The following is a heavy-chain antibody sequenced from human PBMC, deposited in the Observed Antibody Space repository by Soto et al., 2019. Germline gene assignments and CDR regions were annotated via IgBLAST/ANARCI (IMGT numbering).Heavy chain of an antibody. CDR2: ISAAGDP. Sequence: EVQLVESGGGLVQPGGSLRLSCEASGVTFRNYAMHWVRQGTGKGLEWVSGISAAGDPDYADSVEGRFTISRENAQNSFFLQMNSRRVGDTAVYYCARTDRDFDGVDVWGQGTTVLVS. CDR3: ARTDRDFDGVDV. V-gene: IGHV3-13*05. CDR1: GVTFRNYA. J-gene: IGHJ6*02.